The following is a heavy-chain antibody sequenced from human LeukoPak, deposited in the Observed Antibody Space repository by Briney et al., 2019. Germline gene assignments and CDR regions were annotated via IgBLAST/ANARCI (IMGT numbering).Heavy chain of an antibody. CDR1: GGSISSYY. J-gene: IGHJ4*02. CDR3: AREWRRWAAAGTLAPVDY. CDR2: IYTSGSN. D-gene: IGHD6-13*01. Sequence: SETLSLTCTVSGGSISSYYWSWIPQPAGKGLEWIGRIYTSGSNNYNPSLKSRVTISVDKSKDQFSLKLSSVTAADTAVYYCAREWRRWAAAGTLAPVDYWGQGTLVTVSS. V-gene: IGHV4-4*07.